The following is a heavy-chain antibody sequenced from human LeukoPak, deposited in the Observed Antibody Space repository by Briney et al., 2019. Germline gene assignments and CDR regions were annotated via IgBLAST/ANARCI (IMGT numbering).Heavy chain of an antibody. CDR1: GYTFTSYG. Sequence: ASVKVSCKASGYTFTSYGISWVRQAPGQGLEWMGWISAYNGNTNYAQKLQGRVTMTTDTSTSTAYVELRSLRSDDTAVYYCARGRSYYGSGSYYNWLDPWGQGTLVTVSS. CDR2: ISAYNGNT. J-gene: IGHJ5*02. CDR3: ARGRSYYGSGSYYNWLDP. V-gene: IGHV1-18*01. D-gene: IGHD3-10*01.